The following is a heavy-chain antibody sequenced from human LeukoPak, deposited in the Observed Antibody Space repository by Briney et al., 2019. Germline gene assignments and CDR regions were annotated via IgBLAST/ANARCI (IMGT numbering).Heavy chain of an antibody. J-gene: IGHJ4*02. D-gene: IGHD2-15*01. Sequence: SETLSPTCAVYGGSFSGYYWSWIRQPPGKGLEWIGEINHSGSTNYNPSLKSRVTISVDTSKNQFSLKLSSVTAADTAVYYCASGGYCSGGSCYSPPAYWGQGTLVTVSS. CDR2: INHSGST. V-gene: IGHV4-34*01. CDR1: GGSFSGYY. CDR3: ASGGYCSGGSCYSPPAY.